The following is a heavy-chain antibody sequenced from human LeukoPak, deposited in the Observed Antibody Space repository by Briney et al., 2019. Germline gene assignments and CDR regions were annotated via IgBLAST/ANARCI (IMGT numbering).Heavy chain of an antibody. D-gene: IGHD5-12*01. CDR1: GFTFSSYW. J-gene: IGHJ3*01. V-gene: IGHV3-23*01. CDR2: ISGSGGST. CDR3: AKDWVVATTDAFDV. Sequence: GGSLGLSCAASGFTFSSYWMSWVRQAPGKGLEWVSAISGSGGSTYYADSVKGRFTTSRDNSKNTLYLQMNSLRAEDTAVYYCAKDWVVATTDAFDVWGQGTMVTVSS.